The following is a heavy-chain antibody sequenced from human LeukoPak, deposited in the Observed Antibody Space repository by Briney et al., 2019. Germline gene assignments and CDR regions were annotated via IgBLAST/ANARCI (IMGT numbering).Heavy chain of an antibody. CDR1: VCTFSSHA. D-gene: IGHD3-22*01. J-gene: IGHJ4*02. Sequence: SVTVSCKRSVCTFSSHAISLVGLAPAPGREWMGRIIPIFGIANYAQKFQGRVTITAGKSTSTAYMELSSLRSEDTAVYYCAQPRLDSSILDYWGQGTLVTVSS. V-gene: IGHV1-69*04. CDR2: IIPIFGIA. CDR3: AQPRLDSSILDY.